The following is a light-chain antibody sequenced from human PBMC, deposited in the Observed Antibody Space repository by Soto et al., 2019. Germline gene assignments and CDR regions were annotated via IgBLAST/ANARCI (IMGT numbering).Light chain of an antibody. CDR3: SSYTSSSTLDYV. V-gene: IGLV2-14*01. CDR2: EVT. CDR1: SSDIGGYNY. Sequence: QSVLTQPASVSGSPGQSITISCTGTSSDIGGYNYVSWYQHHPGKAPKLMIYEVTNRPSGVSSRFSGSKSGNRASLTISGLLAEDEADYYCSSYTSSSTLDYVFGTGTKVTLL. J-gene: IGLJ1*01.